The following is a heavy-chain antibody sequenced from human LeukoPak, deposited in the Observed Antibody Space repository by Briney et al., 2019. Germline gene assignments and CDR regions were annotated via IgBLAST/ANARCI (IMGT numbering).Heavy chain of an antibody. CDR1: GGSISSSSYY. CDR2: IYYSGST. D-gene: IGHD3-22*01. CDR3: ARGGRLDSSGHPLDY. Sequence: SETLSPTCTVSGGSISSSSYYWGWIRQPPGKGLEWIGSIYYSGSTYYNPSLKSRVTISVDTSKNQFSLKLSSVTAADTAVYYCARGGRLDSSGHPLDYWGQGTLVTVSS. J-gene: IGHJ4*02. V-gene: IGHV4-39*01.